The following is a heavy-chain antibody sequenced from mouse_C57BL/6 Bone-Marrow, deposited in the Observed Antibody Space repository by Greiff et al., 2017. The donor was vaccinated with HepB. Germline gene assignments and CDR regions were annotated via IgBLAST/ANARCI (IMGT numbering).Heavy chain of an antibody. Sequence: VQLQQPGAELVKPGASVKLSCKASGYTFTSYWITWVKQRPGQGLEWIEDIYPGSGSTNYNEKFKSKATLTVDTSSSTAYMQLSSRTSEDSAVYYCARGNGKDYWGQGTTLTVSS. CDR3: ARGNGKDY. V-gene: IGHV1-55*01. CDR2: IYPGSGST. J-gene: IGHJ2*01. CDR1: GYTFTSYW. D-gene: IGHD2-1*01.